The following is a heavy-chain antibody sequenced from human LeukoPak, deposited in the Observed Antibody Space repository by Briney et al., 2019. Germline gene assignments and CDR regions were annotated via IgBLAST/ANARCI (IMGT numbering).Heavy chain of an antibody. CDR1: GFTFSNYA. CDR2: ISGSGGST. V-gene: IGHV3-23*01. CDR3: AKGLGVVPAALTGFDY. D-gene: IGHD2-2*01. J-gene: IGHJ4*02. Sequence: GGSLRLTCAASGFTFSNYAMSWVRQAPGKGLEWVSAISGSGGSTYYADSVKGRFTISRDNSKNTLYLQMNSLRAEDTAVYYCAKGLGVVPAALTGFDYWGQGTLVTVSS.